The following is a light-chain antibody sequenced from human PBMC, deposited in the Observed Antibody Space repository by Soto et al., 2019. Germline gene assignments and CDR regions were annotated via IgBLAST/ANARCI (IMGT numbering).Light chain of an antibody. CDR2: SNN. Sequence: QSVLTQPPSASRTPGQRVSISCSGNSSNIGSNTVNWYHQLPGTAPTLLIKSNNQRPSGIPDRFSGSKSGTSASLAISGLQSEDEAYYYCATWDDSLNGWVFGGGTKLTVL. CDR3: ATWDDSLNGWV. V-gene: IGLV1-44*01. CDR1: SSNIGSNT. J-gene: IGLJ3*02.